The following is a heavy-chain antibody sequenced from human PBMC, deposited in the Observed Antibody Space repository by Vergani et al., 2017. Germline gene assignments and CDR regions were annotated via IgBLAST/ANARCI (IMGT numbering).Heavy chain of an antibody. D-gene: IGHD2-2*01. CDR1: GGTFSSYA. CDR2: IIPIFGTA. J-gene: IGHJ3*02. CDR3: ARAGASAYCSSTSCPTADAFDI. V-gene: IGHV1-69*01. Sequence: QVQLVQSGAEVKKPGSSVKVSCKASGGTFSSYAISWVRQAPGQGLEWMGGIIPIFGTANYAQKFQGRVTITADESTSTAYMELSSLRSEDTAVYYCARAGASAYCSSTSCPTADAFDIWGEGTMVTVSS.